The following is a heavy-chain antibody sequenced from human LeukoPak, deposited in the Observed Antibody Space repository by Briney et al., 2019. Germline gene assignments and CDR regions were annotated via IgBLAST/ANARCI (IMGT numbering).Heavy chain of an antibody. J-gene: IGHJ4*02. CDR2: INHSGST. CDR3: ARGVGRLRYCSSTSCSHDY. D-gene: IGHD2-2*01. V-gene: IGHV4-34*01. Sequence: SETLSLTCAVYGGSFSGYYWGWIRQPPGKGLEGIGEINHSGSTNYNPSLKIRVTISVDTSKNQFSLKLSSVTAADTAVYYCARGVGRLRYCSSTSCSHDYWGQGTLVTVSS. CDR1: GGSFSGYY.